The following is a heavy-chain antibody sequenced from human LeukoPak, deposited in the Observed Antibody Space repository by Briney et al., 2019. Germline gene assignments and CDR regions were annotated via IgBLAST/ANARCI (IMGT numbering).Heavy chain of an antibody. D-gene: IGHD6-6*01. CDR1: GFTFSSYA. J-gene: IGHJ4*02. V-gene: IGHV3-23*01. CDR2: ISGSGGST. CDR3: ARDQRVTGRPDIDY. Sequence: GGSLRLSCAASGFTFSSYAMSWVRQAPGKGLELVSGISGSGGSTYYADSVKGRFTISRDNSKNTLYLQMNNLRAEDTAMYYCARDQRVTGRPDIDYWGQGTLVIVSS.